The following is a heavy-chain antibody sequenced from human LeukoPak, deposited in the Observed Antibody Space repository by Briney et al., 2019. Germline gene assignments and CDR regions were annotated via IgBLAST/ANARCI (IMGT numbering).Heavy chain of an antibody. V-gene: IGHV1-18*01. D-gene: IGHD2-2*01. CDR3: ARDRGIVVVPAAPESYYYYGMDV. Sequence: EASVKVSCKASGYTLTSYGISWVRQAPGQGLEWMGWISAYNGNTNYAQKLQGRVTMTTDTSTSTAYMELRSLRSDDTAVYYCARDRGIVVVPAAPESYYYYGMDVWGQGTTVTVSS. CDR1: GYTLTSYG. J-gene: IGHJ6*02. CDR2: ISAYNGNT.